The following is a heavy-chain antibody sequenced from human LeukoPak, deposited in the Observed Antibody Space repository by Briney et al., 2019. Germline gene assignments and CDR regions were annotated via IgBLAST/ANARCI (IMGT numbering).Heavy chain of an antibody. D-gene: IGHD6-19*01. Sequence: GRSLRLSCAASGFTFDDYAMHWVRQAPGKGLEWVSGISWNSGSIGYADSVKGRFTISRDNAKNSLYLQLNSLRAEDTALYYCAKGAAGNNWFDPWGQGTLVTVSS. CDR3: AKGAAGNNWFDP. V-gene: IGHV3-9*01. CDR1: GFTFDDYA. CDR2: ISWNSGSI. J-gene: IGHJ5*02.